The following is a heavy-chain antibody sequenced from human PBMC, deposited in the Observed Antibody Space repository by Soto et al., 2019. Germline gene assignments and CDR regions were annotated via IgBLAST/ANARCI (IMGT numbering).Heavy chain of an antibody. CDR2: INHSGST. CDR1: GGSFSGYY. Sequence: QVQLQQWGAGLLKPSETLSLTCAVYGGSFSGYYWSWIRQPPGKGLEWIGEINHSGSTNYNPSLKSRVTISVDTSKNQFSLKLSSVTAADTAVYYCARRDRYTLFDYWGQGTLVTVSS. CDR3: ARRDRYTLFDY. V-gene: IGHV4-34*01. D-gene: IGHD1-26*01. J-gene: IGHJ4*02.